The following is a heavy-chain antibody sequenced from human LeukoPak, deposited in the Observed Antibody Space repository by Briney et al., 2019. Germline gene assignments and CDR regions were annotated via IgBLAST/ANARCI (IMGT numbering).Heavy chain of an antibody. CDR2: IYYSGST. Sequence: SETLSFTCTVSGDSISDINHYWSWIRQPPGKGLEWIGYIYYSGSTNYNPSLKSRVTISVDTSKNQFSLKLSSVTAADTAVYYCARVPPYCSGGSCYLDYWGQGTLATVSS. CDR3: ARVPPYCSGGSCYLDY. D-gene: IGHD2-15*01. CDR1: GDSISDINHY. J-gene: IGHJ4*02. V-gene: IGHV4-61*01.